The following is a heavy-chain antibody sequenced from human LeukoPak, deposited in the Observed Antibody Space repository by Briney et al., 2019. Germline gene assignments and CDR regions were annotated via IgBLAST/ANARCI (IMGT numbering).Heavy chain of an antibody. V-gene: IGHV4-61*02. Sequence: PSETLSLTCTVSGGPISSESYYWSWIRQPAGKALEWIGRINTSGNINYNPSLKSRVTLSVDTSNNQFSLKLSSLTAADTAVYYCARGLSSSWYWFDTWGQGTLVTVSS. CDR2: INTSGNI. CDR3: ARGLSSSWYWFDT. J-gene: IGHJ5*02. CDR1: GGPISSESYY. D-gene: IGHD6-13*01.